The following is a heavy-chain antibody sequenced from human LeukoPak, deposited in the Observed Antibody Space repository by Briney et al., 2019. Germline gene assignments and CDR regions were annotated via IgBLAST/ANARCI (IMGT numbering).Heavy chain of an antibody. Sequence: SGGSLRLSCAASGFTFSSYWMHWVRQAPGTGLVWVSRINSDGSSTSYADSVKGRFTISRDDAKNTLYLQMNSLRAEDTAVYYCARAAGRSYNDAFDIWGQGTMVTVSS. V-gene: IGHV3-74*01. CDR3: ARAAGRSYNDAFDI. CDR2: INSDGSST. CDR1: GFTFSSYW. D-gene: IGHD1-26*01. J-gene: IGHJ3*02.